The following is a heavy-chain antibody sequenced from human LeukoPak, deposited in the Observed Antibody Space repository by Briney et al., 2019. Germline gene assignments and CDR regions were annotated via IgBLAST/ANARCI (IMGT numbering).Heavy chain of an antibody. J-gene: IGHJ6*02. V-gene: IGHV4-4*07. CDR2: IYTSGST. D-gene: IGHD6-13*01. Sequence: ASETLSLTCTVSGGSISSYYWSWIRQPAGKGLEWIGRIYTSGSTNYNPSLKSRVTMSVGTSKNQFSLKLSSVTAADTAVYYCASLMYSSSWYRPYGMDVWGQGTTVTVSS. CDR3: ASLMYSSSWYRPYGMDV. CDR1: GGSISSYY.